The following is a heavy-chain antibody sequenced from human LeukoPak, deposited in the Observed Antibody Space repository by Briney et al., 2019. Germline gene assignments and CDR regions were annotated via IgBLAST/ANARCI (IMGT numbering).Heavy chain of an antibody. CDR1: GFTFSSYG. J-gene: IGHJ4*02. Sequence: GGSLRLSCAASGFTFSSYGMHWVRQAPGKGLEWVAVISYDGSNKYYADSVKGRFTISRDNSKNTPYLRMNSLRAEDTAVYYCARDYYYDDSGQPVRLDYWGQGTLVTVSS. D-gene: IGHD3-22*01. CDR2: ISYDGSNK. V-gene: IGHV3-30*03. CDR3: ARDYYYDDSGQPVRLDY.